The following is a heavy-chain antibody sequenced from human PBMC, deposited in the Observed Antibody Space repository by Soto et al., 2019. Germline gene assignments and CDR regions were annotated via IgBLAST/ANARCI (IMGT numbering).Heavy chain of an antibody. CDR3: AREEAVAGPEGYYYYYGMDV. Sequence: SETLSLTCTVSGGSISSGGYYWSWIRQHPGKGLEWIGYIYYSGSTYYNPSLKSRVTISVDTSKDQFSLKLSSVTAADTAVYYCAREEAVAGPEGYYYYYGMDVWGQGTTVTVSS. CDR2: IYYSGST. J-gene: IGHJ6*02. V-gene: IGHV4-31*03. CDR1: GGSISSGGYY. D-gene: IGHD6-19*01.